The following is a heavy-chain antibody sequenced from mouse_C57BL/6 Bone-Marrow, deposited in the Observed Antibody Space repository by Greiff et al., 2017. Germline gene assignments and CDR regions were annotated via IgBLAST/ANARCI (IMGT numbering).Heavy chain of an antibody. CDR1: GFSLTSYG. D-gene: IGHD4-1*01. V-gene: IGHV2-2*01. J-gene: IGHJ2*01. Sequence: VQLQESGPGLVQPSPSLSITCTVSGFSLTSYGVHWVRQSPGKGLEWLGVIWSGGSTDYNAAFISRLSISKDNSKSQVFCKMNSLQADDTAIYYCARANWDYFDYGGQGTTLTVSS. CDR3: ARANWDYFDY. CDR2: IWSGGST.